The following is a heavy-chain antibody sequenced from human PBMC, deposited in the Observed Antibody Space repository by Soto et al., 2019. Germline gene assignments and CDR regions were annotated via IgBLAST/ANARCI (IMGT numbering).Heavy chain of an antibody. J-gene: IGHJ4*02. CDR1: GITFGSRA. CDR2: ISGSGGST. D-gene: IGHD4-4*01. CDR3: AKDVKVTTLFADY. V-gene: IGHV3-23*01. Sequence: EVQLLESGGDLVQPGGSLRLSCVASGITFGSRAMSWVRQAPGEGLEWVSAISGSGGSTYYADSVKGRFTISRDNSKNTLYLQMNSLRAEDTAVYYCAKDVKVTTLFADYWGQGTLVTVSS.